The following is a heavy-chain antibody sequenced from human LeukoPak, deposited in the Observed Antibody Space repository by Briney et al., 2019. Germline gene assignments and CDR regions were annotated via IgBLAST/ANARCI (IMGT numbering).Heavy chain of an antibody. Sequence: AASGFTXSSYWMXWVRQAPGKGLEWVANIKQDGSEKYYVDSVKGRFTISRDNAKNSLYLQMNSLRAEDTAVYYCARDVILDYWGQGTLVTVSS. CDR1: GFTXSSYW. CDR2: IKQDGSEK. V-gene: IGHV3-7*03. CDR3: ARDVILDY. D-gene: IGHD3-10*01. J-gene: IGHJ4*02.